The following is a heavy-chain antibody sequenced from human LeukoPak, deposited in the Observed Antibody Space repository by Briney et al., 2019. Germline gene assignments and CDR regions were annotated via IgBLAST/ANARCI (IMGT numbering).Heavy chain of an antibody. D-gene: IGHD2-2*01. Sequence: PSETLSLTCTVSGGSISSYYWSWIRQPPGKGLEWIGYIYYSGSTNYNPSLKSRVTISVDTSKNQFSLKLSSVTAADTAVYYCARYCSSTSRGRALDYWGQGTLVTVSS. V-gene: IGHV4-59*08. CDR3: ARYCSSTSRGRALDY. CDR1: GGSISSYY. CDR2: IYYSGST. J-gene: IGHJ4*02.